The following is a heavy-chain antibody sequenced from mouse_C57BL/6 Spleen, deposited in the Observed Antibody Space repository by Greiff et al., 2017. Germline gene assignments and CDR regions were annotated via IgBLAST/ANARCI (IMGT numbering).Heavy chain of an antibody. CDR1: GFTFSSYG. CDR2: ISSGGSYT. D-gene: IGHD3-3*01. V-gene: IGHV5-6*01. Sequence: EVPGVESGGDLVKPGGSLKLSCAASGFTFSSYGMSWVRQTPDKRLEWVATISSGGSYTYYPDSVKGRFTISRDNAKNTLYLQMSSLKSEDTAMYYCARQRDEADWGQGTLVTVSA. CDR3: ARQRDEAD. J-gene: IGHJ3*01.